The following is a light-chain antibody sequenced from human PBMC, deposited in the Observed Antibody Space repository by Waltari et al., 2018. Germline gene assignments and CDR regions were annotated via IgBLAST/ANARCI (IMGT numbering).Light chain of an antibody. CDR2: GAS. V-gene: IGKV3-20*01. CDR1: QSLTKRY. CDR3: QQYGSSIMYT. Sequence: VLTQSPGTLSLSPGESATLSCRASQSLTKRYLAWYQQKPGQAPRLVIYGASSRAAGIPDRVSGSGSGTYFTLTISRLEPEDFAVYYCQQYGSSIMYTFGQGTKLEIK. J-gene: IGKJ2*01.